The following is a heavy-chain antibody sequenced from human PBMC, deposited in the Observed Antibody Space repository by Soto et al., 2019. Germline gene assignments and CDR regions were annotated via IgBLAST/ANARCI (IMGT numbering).Heavy chain of an antibody. D-gene: IGHD2-2*01. Sequence: QLQLQESGPGLVKPSETLSLTCTVSGGSISSSSYYWGWIRQPPGKGLEWIGSIYYSGSTYYNPSLKSRVTISVDASKNHFSLKLSSVTAAYTALYYCAGSNCSSTSCYGHYYYYMDVWGKGTTVTVSS. CDR1: GGSISSSSYY. CDR2: IYYSGST. J-gene: IGHJ6*03. CDR3: AGSNCSSTSCYGHYYYYMDV. V-gene: IGHV4-39*02.